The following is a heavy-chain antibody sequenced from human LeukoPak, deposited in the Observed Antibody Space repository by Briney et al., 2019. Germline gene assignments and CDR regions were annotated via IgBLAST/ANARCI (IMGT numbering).Heavy chain of an antibody. Sequence: PPEPLSLTCTVHGGSFSGYYWISIGHPPGKRLEGIGEINHSGSTNYNPSLKSRVTISVDTSKNQFSLKLSSVTAADTAVYYCARAPDILARRLGMDVWGQGTTVTVSS. V-gene: IGHV4-34*01. CDR1: GGSFSGYY. J-gene: IGHJ6*02. CDR2: INHSGST. CDR3: ARAPDILARRLGMDV. D-gene: IGHD2-15*01.